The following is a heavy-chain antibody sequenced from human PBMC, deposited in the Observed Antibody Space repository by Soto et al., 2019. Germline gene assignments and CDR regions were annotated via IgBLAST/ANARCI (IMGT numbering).Heavy chain of an antibody. Sequence: EVQLVESGGGLVQPGGSLRLSCAASGFTFSDYGVNWVRQAPGKGLEWISYISSGSDTIYYADSVKGRFTISRDDAKNSLLLQMTSLRDEDTAVYYCASVSTTWEDDYWGQGTLVTVSS. CDR3: ASVSTTWEDDY. J-gene: IGHJ4*02. D-gene: IGHD5-12*01. CDR2: ISSGSDTI. V-gene: IGHV3-48*02. CDR1: GFTFSDYG.